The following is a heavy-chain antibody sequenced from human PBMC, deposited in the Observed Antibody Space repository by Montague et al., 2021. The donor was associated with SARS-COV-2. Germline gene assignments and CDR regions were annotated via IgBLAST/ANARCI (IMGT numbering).Heavy chain of an antibody. CDR2: MYYSGST. Sequence: SETLSLTCTVSGGSISSSNYYWGWIRQPPGKGLEWIGNMYYSGSTYYNLSLKSRVTISIDTSKNQLSLKLSSVTAADTAVYYCARDDIVLQGVTKGRDVWGQGTTVTVSS. CDR3: ARDDIVLQGVTKGRDV. CDR1: GGSISSSNYY. V-gene: IGHV4-39*07. D-gene: IGHD3-10*01. J-gene: IGHJ6*02.